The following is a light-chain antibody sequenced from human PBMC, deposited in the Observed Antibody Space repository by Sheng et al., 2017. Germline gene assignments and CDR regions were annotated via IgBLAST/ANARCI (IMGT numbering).Light chain of an antibody. CDR1: SSDVGGYNY. J-gene: IGLJ1*01. Sequence: QSALTQPASVSGSPGQSITISCTGTSSDVGGYNYVSWYQQHPGKAPKLMIYDVSNRPSGVSNRFSGSKSGNTASLTISGLQAEDEADYYCSSHSSNTRYVFGTGTKVTVL. CDR3: SSHSSNTRYV. V-gene: IGLV2-14*03. CDR2: DVS.